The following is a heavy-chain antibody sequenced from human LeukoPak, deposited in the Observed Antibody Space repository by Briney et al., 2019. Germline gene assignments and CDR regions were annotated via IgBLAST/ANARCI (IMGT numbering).Heavy chain of an antibody. CDR3: ARQEARNYYYEGLDY. CDR1: GFTFSGYS. D-gene: IGHD3-22*01. V-gene: IGHV3-21*01. Sequence: GGSLRLSCAASGFTFSGYSMNWIRQAPGKGLEWVSSISSGSNYIYYADSVKGRFTIDRDNSKNTVYLQMNSLRPDDTAIYFCARQEARNYYYEGLDYWGQGNLVTVSS. CDR2: ISSGSNYI. J-gene: IGHJ4*02.